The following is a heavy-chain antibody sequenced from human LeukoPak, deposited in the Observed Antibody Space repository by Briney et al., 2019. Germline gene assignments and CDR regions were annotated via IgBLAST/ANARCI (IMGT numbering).Heavy chain of an antibody. Sequence: ASVKVSCKAFGYTFTSNYMHWVRQAPGQGPEWMGVISPSGGSTTYAQKFQGRVTLTRDMSTSTDYLELSSLRSEDTAVYYCARVFPPINGYGSGSYSFLGSLDPWGQGTLVTVSS. CDR1: GYTFTSNY. CDR3: ARVFPPINGYGSGSYSFLGSLDP. J-gene: IGHJ5*02. CDR2: ISPSGGST. D-gene: IGHD3-10*01. V-gene: IGHV1-46*01.